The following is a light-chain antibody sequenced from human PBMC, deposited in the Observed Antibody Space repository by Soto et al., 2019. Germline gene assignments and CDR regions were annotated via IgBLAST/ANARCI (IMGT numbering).Light chain of an antibody. CDR3: QQYNNWPLT. J-gene: IGKJ4*01. V-gene: IGKV3-15*01. Sequence: EIVMMQSPATLSVSPGERATLSCRASQSVSYNLAWYQQKPGQAPRLLIYGTSSRATDIPARFSGSGSGTEFTLTISSLQSEDLAVYYCQQYNNWPLTFGGGTKVEIK. CDR1: QSVSYN. CDR2: GTS.